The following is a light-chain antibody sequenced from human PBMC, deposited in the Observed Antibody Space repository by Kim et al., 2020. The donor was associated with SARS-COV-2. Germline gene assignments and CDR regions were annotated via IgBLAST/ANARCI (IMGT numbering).Light chain of an antibody. J-gene: IGLJ1*01. V-gene: IGLV3-1*01. CDR1: KLGDKS. CDR3: QAWDSSIYV. CDR2: RDN. Sequence: SVSPGQTASITCSEDKLGDKSASWYQQKPGQSPVVVIFRDNRRPSGIPERFSGSNSGNTATLTISGTQAMDEADYYCQAWDSSIYVFGTGTKVTVL.